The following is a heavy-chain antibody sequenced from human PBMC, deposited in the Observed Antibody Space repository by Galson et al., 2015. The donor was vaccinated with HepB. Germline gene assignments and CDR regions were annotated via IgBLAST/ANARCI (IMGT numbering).Heavy chain of an antibody. CDR1: GYTFTSYA. J-gene: IGHJ5*02. V-gene: IGHV7-4-1*02. D-gene: IGHD6-13*01. CDR2: INTNTGNP. CDR3: ARDSIAAPPGGWFDP. Sequence: VNVSCKASGYTFTSYAMNWVRQAPGQGLEWMGWINTNTGNPTYAQGFTGRFVFSLDTSVSTAYLQISSLKAEDTAVYYCARDSIAAPPGGWFDPWGQGTLVTVSS.